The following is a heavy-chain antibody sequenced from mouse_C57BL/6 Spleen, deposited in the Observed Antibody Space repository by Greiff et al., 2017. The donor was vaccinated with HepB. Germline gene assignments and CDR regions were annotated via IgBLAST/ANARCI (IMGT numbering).Heavy chain of an antibody. Sequence: DVMLVESGGDLVKPGGSLKLSCAASGFTFSSYGMSWVRQTPDKRLEWVATISSGGSYTYYPDSVKGRFTISRDNAKNTLYLQLSSLKSEDSAMYDCARRGDWAWFAYWGQGTLVTVSA. CDR2: ISSGGSYT. J-gene: IGHJ3*01. CDR3: ARRGDWAWFAY. V-gene: IGHV5-6*02. CDR1: GFTFSSYG.